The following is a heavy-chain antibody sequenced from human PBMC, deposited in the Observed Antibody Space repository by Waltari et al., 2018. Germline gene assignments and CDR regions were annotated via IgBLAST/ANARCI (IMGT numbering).Heavy chain of an antibody. CDR2: IYYSGST. Sequence: QVQLQESGPGLVKPSETLSLTCTVSGGSISSYYWSWIRQPPGKGLEWIGYIYYSGSTNYNPSLKRRVTISVDTSKNQFSLKLSSVTAADTAGYYCARDEDGYTSGGFDLWGRGTLVTVSS. V-gene: IGHV4-59*01. J-gene: IGHJ2*01. D-gene: IGHD5-12*01. CDR3: ARDEDGYTSGGFDL. CDR1: GGSISSYY.